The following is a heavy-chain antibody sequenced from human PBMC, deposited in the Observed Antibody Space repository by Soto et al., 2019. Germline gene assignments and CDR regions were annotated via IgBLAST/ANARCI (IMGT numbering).Heavy chain of an antibody. CDR2: ISSSSSYI. CDR3: ARDPMIAPNY. CDR1: GFTFSSYS. J-gene: IGHJ4*02. Sequence: LRLSCAASGFTFSSYSMNWVRQAPGKGLEWVSSISSSSSYIYYADSVEGRFTISRDNAKNSLYLQMNSLRAEDTAVYYCARDPMIAPNYWGQGTLVTVSS. V-gene: IGHV3-21*01. D-gene: IGHD3-22*01.